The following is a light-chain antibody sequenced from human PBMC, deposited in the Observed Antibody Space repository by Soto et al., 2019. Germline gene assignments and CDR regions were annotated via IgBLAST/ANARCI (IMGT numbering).Light chain of an antibody. CDR2: AIS. CDR1: QSITSNY. CDR3: QQHSNTPCT. V-gene: IGKV3-20*01. J-gene: IGKJ1*01. Sequence: EIVLTQSPGTLSLSPGESAALSCRASQSITSNYLVWYRQKPGQAPRLLIYAISSRAAGIPDRFNGSGSGTDFQLSISSLEPEDSAKYYCQQHSNTPCTFGQGTMVEV.